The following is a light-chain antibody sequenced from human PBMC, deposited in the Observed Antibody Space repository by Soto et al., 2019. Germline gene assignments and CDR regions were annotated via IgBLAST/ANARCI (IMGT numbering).Light chain of an antibody. CDR1: SSNIGAGYD. V-gene: IGLV1-40*01. Sequence: QSVLTQPPSVSGAPGQRVTISCTGNSSNIGAGYDVHWYQQFPGTAPKVLIYSNVHRPSGVPDRFSASRSGASASLAITGLQAEDEADYYCSSYTTGSLVVFGGGTKLTVL. J-gene: IGLJ2*01. CDR3: SSYTTGSLVV. CDR2: SNV.